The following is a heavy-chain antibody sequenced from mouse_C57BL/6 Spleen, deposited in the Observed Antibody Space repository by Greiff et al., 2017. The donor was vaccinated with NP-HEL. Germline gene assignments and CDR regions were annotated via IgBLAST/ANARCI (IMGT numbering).Heavy chain of an antibody. CDR1: GYTFTDYE. CDR2: IDPETGGT. Sequence: QVQLQQSGAELVRPGASVTLSCKASGYTFTDYEMHWVKQTPVHGLEWIGAIDPETGGTAYTQKFKGKAILTADKSSSTAYMELRSLTSEDAAVYDSTRLGLGYWGQGTTLTVSS. J-gene: IGHJ2*01. D-gene: IGHD4-1*01. V-gene: IGHV1-15*01. CDR3: TRLGLGY.